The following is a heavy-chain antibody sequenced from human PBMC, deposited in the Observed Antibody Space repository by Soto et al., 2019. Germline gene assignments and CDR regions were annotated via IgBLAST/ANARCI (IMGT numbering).Heavy chain of an antibody. Sequence: ASVKVSCKASGYTFTSYAMHWVRQAPGQRLEWMGWINAGNGNTKYSQKFQGRVTITRDTSASTAYMELNSLRAEDTAVYYCARDKPPPLSSIAAPYYYYGMDVWGQGTTVTVSS. V-gene: IGHV1-3*01. CDR1: GYTFTSYA. CDR2: INAGNGNT. CDR3: ARDKPPPLSSIAAPYYYYGMDV. D-gene: IGHD6-6*01. J-gene: IGHJ6*02.